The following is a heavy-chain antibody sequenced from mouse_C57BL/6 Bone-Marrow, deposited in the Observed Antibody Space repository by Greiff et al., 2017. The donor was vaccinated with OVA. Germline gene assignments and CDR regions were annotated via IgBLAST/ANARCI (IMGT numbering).Heavy chain of an antibody. Sequence: VQLQQSGTELVKPGASVKLSCTASGYTFTSYWMHWVQQTPGQGLEWIGKINPSNGGTNYNEKFKGKATLTVDKSSSTAYMQLSSLTSEDTAVYYCARYAYYSLCWYVDVWGTGTTVTVSS. CDR2: INPSNGGT. CDR1: GYTFTSYW. V-gene: IGHV1-53*01. J-gene: IGHJ1*03. D-gene: IGHD2-12*01. CDR3: ARYAYYSLCWYVDV.